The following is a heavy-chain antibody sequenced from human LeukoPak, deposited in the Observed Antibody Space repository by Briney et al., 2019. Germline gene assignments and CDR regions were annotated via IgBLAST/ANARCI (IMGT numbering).Heavy chain of an antibody. CDR3: ARGGVRLFDY. V-gene: IGHV4-34*01. D-gene: IGHD3-10*01. CDR2: INHSGST. CDR1: GGSFSGYY. Sequence: SETLSLTCAVYGGSFSGYYWSWIRQPPGKGLEWIGEINHSGSTNYNPSLKSRVTISVDTSKNQFSLKLSSVTAADTAVYYCARGGVRLFDYWGQGTLVTVSS. J-gene: IGHJ4*02.